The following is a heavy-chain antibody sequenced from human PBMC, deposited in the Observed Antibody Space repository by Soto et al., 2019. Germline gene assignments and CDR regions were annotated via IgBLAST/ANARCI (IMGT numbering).Heavy chain of an antibody. CDR2: IYSGGST. D-gene: IGHD3-22*01. Sequence: GGSLRLSCAASGFTVSSNYMSWVRQAPGKGLEWVSVIYSGGSTYYADSVKGRFTISRDNSKNTLYLQMNSLRAEDTAVYYCARSYYDSSGYYTYYYYGMDVWGQGTTVTVSS. J-gene: IGHJ6*02. CDR3: ARSYYDSSGYYTYYYYGMDV. V-gene: IGHV3-66*01. CDR1: GFTVSSNY.